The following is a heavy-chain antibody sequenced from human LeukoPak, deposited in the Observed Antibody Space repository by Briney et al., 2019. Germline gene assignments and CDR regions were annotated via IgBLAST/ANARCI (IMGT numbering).Heavy chain of an antibody. D-gene: IGHD6-19*01. CDR1: GGSISSYY. V-gene: IGHV4-59*01. J-gene: IGHJ4*02. CDR3: ARDRQWLVLDY. CDR2: IYYSGST. Sequence: SETLSLTCTVSGGSISSYYWSWIRQPPGKRLEWIGYIYYSGSTNYNPSLKSRVTISVDTSKNQFSLKLSSVTAADTAVYYCARDRQWLVLDYWGQGTLVTVSS.